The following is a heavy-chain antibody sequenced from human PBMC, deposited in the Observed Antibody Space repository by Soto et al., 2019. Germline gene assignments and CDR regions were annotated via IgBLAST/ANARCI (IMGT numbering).Heavy chain of an antibody. V-gene: IGHV1-18*01. CDR3: ARDIAYDSSGYYYSH. J-gene: IGHJ4*02. Sequence: GASVKVSCKASGYTFTSYGISWVRQAPGQGLEWMGWISAYNGNTNYAQKLQGRVTMTTDTSTSTAYMELRSLRSDDTAVYYCARDIAYDSSGYYYSHWGKGPLVTVSS. D-gene: IGHD3-22*01. CDR2: ISAYNGNT. CDR1: GYTFTSYG.